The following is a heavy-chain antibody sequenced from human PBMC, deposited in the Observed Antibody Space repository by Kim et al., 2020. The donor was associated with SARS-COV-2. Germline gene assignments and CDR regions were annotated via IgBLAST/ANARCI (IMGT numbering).Heavy chain of an antibody. D-gene: IGHD3-22*01. CDR2: ISFDGSNK. J-gene: IGHJ4*01. Sequence: GGSLRLSCAASGFTFSKYAMHWVRQAPGKGLEWVAVISFDGSNKYYADSVKGRFTISRDDSKNTLYVQMNSLRAEDTAVYYCARGGEDDKTGYYWGPFAYWGHGTLVTVSS. CDR1: GFTFSKYA. CDR3: ARGGEDDKTGYYWGPFAY. V-gene: IGHV3-30*04.